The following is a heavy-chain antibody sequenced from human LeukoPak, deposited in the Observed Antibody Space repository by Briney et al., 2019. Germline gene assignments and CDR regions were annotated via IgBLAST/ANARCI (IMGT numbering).Heavy chain of an antibody. CDR2: IYYSGST. CDR3: ARQYFLILSLYYFDY. CDR1: GGSISSSSYY. D-gene: IGHD3-10*02. Sequence: SETLSLTCTVSGGSISSSSYYWGWIRQPPGKGLEWTGSIYYSGSTYYNPSLKSRVTISVDTSKNQFSLKLSSVTAADTAVYYCARQYFLILSLYYFDYWGQGTLVTVSS. V-gene: IGHV4-39*01. J-gene: IGHJ4*02.